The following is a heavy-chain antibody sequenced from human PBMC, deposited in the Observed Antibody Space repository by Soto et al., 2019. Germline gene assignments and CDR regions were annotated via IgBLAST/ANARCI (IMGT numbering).Heavy chain of an antibody. CDR1: GFTFSSYA. J-gene: IGHJ4*02. Sequence: PGGSLRLSCAASGFTFSSYAMHWVRQAPGKGLEWVAVISYDGSNKYYADSVKGRFTISRDNSKNTLYLQMNSLRAEDTAVYYCERAEGRTSLKTHWVQGTLVSVSS. V-gene: IGHV3-30-3*01. CDR2: ISYDGSNK. CDR3: ERAEGRTSLKTH.